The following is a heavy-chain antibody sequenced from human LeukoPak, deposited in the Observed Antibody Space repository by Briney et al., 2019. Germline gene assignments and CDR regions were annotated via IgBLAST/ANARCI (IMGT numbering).Heavy chain of an antibody. CDR2: IIPIFGTA. Sequence: SVKVSWKASGGTFSSYAISWVRQAPGQGLEWMGRIIPIFGTANYAQKFQGRVTITTDESTSTAYMELSSLRSEDTAVYYCARAHGSGSYYNVYWFDPWGQGTLVTVSS. J-gene: IGHJ5*02. D-gene: IGHD3-10*01. CDR1: GGTFSSYA. CDR3: ARAHGSGSYYNVYWFDP. V-gene: IGHV1-69*05.